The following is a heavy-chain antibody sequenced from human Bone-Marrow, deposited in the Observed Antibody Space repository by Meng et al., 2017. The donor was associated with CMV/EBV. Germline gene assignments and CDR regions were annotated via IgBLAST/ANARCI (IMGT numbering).Heavy chain of an antibody. Sequence: FTDYYVHWVRQAPGQGLEWMGVINPNDGSINYAQKFKGRVTMTRDTSTNTVYMDLSSLRSDDTAVYYCAREGLWDFCSSTSCYSFDYWGHGTLVTVSS. V-gene: IGHV1-46*01. D-gene: IGHD2-2*01. CDR3: AREGLWDFCSSTSCYSFDY. CDR1: FTDYY. J-gene: IGHJ4*01. CDR2: INPNDGSI.